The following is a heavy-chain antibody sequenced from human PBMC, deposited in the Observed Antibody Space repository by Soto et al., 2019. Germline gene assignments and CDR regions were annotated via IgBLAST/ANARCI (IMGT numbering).Heavy chain of an antibody. CDR3: AKGTPYYDFWSGYYFDY. CDR1: GFTFSSYA. V-gene: IGHV3-23*01. CDR2: ISGSGGST. Sequence: GGSLRLSCAASGFTFSSYAMSWVRQAPGKGLEWVSAISGSGGSTYYADSVKGRFTISRDNSKNTLYLQMNSLRAEDTAVYYCAKGTPYYDFWSGYYFDYWGQGTLVTVSS. D-gene: IGHD3-3*01. J-gene: IGHJ4*02.